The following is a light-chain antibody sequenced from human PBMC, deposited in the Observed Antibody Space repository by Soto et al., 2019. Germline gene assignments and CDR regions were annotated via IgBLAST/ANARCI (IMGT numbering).Light chain of an antibody. J-gene: IGKJ4*01. Sequence: EIVLTQSPATLSLSHVERATLSCMASESVGTYLAWYQQKPGQAPSLLIYDTSNRATGIPARFSGSGSGTDFPLTISRLEPEDFAVYYCQQRGRWLNCGGGTKGDIK. CDR1: ESVGTY. CDR2: DTS. CDR3: QQRGRWLN. V-gene: IGKV3-11*01.